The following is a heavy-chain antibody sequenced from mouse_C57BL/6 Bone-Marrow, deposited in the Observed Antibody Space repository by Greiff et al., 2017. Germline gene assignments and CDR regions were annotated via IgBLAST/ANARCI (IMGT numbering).Heavy chain of an antibody. J-gene: IGHJ3*01. D-gene: IGHD2-3*01. Sequence: QVHVKQPGAELVKPGASVKLSCKASGYTFTSYWMHWVKQRPGQGLEWIGMIHPNSGSTKYNEKFKSKATLTVDKSSSTAYMQLSSLTSEDSAVYYCARVGWLLRFRFAYWGQGTLVTVSA. CDR1: GYTFTSYW. V-gene: IGHV1-64*01. CDR3: ARVGWLLRFRFAY. CDR2: IHPNSGST.